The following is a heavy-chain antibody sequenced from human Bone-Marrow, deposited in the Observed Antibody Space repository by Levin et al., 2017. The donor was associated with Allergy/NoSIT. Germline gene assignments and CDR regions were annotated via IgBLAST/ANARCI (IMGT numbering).Heavy chain of an antibody. D-gene: IGHD1-20*01. Sequence: PGGSLRLSCVASGFTFSDYGMHWVRQTPGKGLEWVAFIWYDGSKNYYADSVKGRFIISRDNSKNTLYLQLSSLRAEDTALYHCARDSGYKWTSFDKIDFWGQGTLVTVSS. J-gene: IGHJ4*02. CDR3: ARDSGYKWTSFDKIDF. CDR2: IWYDGSKN. V-gene: IGHV3-33*01. CDR1: GFTFSDYG.